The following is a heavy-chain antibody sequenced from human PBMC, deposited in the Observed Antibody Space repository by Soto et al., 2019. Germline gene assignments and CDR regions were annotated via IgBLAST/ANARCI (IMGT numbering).Heavy chain of an antibody. Sequence: YRRLSCATSGHTFGDLEMSWVRQAPGKGLEWVAYISSVDNTVHYADSVRGRFTISRDYAKKSLYLQMSSLRAEDTATYYCAREPSSSAWLNFWGHGYLVTV. V-gene: IGHV3-48*03. J-gene: IGHJ4*01. CDR3: AREPSSSAWLNF. CDR1: GHTFGDLE. D-gene: IGHD6-19*01. CDR2: ISSVDNTV.